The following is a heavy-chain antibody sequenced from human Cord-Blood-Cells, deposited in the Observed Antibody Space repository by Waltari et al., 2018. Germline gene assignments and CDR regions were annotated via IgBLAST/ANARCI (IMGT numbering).Heavy chain of an antibody. Sequence: QVQLQESGPGLVKPSETLSLTCTVSGGSISSYYWSWIRQPPGKGLEWIGYIYYSGSTNSNPSLKSRVTISVDTSKNQFSLKLSSVTAADTAVYYCARSWVSSGWYVDYWGQGTLVTVSS. V-gene: IGHV4-59*01. CDR3: ARSWVSSGWYVDY. J-gene: IGHJ4*02. CDR1: GGSISSYY. D-gene: IGHD6-19*01. CDR2: IYYSGST.